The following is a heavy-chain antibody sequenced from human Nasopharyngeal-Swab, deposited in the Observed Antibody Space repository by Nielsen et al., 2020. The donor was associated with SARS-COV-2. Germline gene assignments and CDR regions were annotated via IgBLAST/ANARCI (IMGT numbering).Heavy chain of an antibody. CDR3: VRGLWFGELLGSGY. D-gene: IGHD3-10*01. CDR1: GFPYSSYG. V-gene: IGHV3-33*01. Sequence: GESLVIPCAASGFPYSSYGMHWVRHAPGKGLEWVAVIWYEGSNKYYADSVKGRFNISRDNSKNTLYLQMNSLSAEDTAVYYCVRGLWFGELLGSGYWGQGTLVTVSS. CDR2: IWYEGSNK. J-gene: IGHJ4*02.